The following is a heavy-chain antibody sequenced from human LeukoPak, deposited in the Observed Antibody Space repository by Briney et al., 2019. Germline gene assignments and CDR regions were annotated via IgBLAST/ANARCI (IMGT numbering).Heavy chain of an antibody. V-gene: IGHV1-24*01. D-gene: IGHD5-18*01. J-gene: IGHJ6*04. CDR1: GYSLTELS. CDR3: ATERVGYCYGHSCLELDV. CDR2: FDREDGET. Sequence: SVKVSCKVSGYSLTELSIHWVRQAPGQGLGWVGGFDREDGETTYAQKLQGRVSMTEDTSTGTAFLELSSLKSEDTAIYYCATERVGYCYGHSCLELDVGGKGTTVTVSS.